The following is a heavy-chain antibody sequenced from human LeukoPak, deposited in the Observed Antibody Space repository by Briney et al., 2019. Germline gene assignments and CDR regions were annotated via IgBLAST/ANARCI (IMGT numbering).Heavy chain of an antibody. J-gene: IGHJ6*03. CDR2: ISTYNGYT. Sequence: GASVKVSCKASGYTFTSYGITWVRQAPGQGLEWMGWISTYNGYTNYAQRLQGRVTMTTDTSTSTAYMELRSLRSDDTAVYYCASLHAYYYMDVWGKGTTVTVSS. V-gene: IGHV1-18*01. CDR3: ASLHAYYYMDV. CDR1: GYTFTSYG.